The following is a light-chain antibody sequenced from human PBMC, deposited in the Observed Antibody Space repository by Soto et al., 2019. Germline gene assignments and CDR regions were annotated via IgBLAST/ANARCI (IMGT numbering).Light chain of an antibody. CDR3: AAWDDSLKGPV. V-gene: IGLV1-44*01. Sequence: QSVLTQPPSASGNPGQRVTISCSGSNSNIRTNSVNWFQQLPGTAPKLLIYSKNRRPSGVPDRFSGSKSGTAASLAISGLQSEDEADYYCAAWDDSLKGPVFGGGTKLTVL. CDR1: NSNIRTNS. CDR2: SKN. J-gene: IGLJ3*02.